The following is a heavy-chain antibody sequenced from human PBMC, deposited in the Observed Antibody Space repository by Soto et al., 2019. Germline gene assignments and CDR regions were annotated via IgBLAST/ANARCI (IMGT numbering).Heavy chain of an antibody. CDR1: GFTFSSYA. D-gene: IGHD3-3*01. Sequence: GGSLRLSCAASGFTFSSYAMSWVRQAPGKGLEWVSAISGSGGSTYYADSVKGRFTISRDNSKNTLYLQMNSLRAEDTDVYYCAKDYGAYYDFWSGPDAFDIWGQGTMVTVSS. CDR3: AKDYGAYYDFWSGPDAFDI. CDR2: ISGSGGST. J-gene: IGHJ3*02. V-gene: IGHV3-23*01.